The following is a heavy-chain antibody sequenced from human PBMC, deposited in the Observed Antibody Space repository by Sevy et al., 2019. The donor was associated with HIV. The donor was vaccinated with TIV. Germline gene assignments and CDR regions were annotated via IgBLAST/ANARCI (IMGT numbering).Heavy chain of an antibody. Sequence: GGSLRLSCAASGFTFSSYAMSWVRQAPGKGLEWVSAISGSGGSTYYADSVKGRFTISRDNSKNTLYLQMNSLRGEDTAVYYCAKGGTYGPKTNYFDYWGQGTLVTVSS. D-gene: IGHD1-1*01. CDR3: AKGGTYGPKTNYFDY. CDR1: GFTFSSYA. CDR2: ISGSGGST. J-gene: IGHJ4*02. V-gene: IGHV3-23*01.